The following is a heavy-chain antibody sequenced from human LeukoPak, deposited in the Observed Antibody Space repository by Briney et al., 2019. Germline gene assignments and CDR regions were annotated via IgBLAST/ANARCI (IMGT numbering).Heavy chain of an antibody. D-gene: IGHD3-9*01. J-gene: IGHJ4*02. CDR1: GFTFSSYE. CDR3: ARGWGRYFDWLGFDY. V-gene: IGHV3-48*03. CDR2: ISSSGSTI. Sequence: GGSLRLSCAASGFTFSSYEMNWVRQAPGKGLEWVSYISSSGSTIYYADSVKGRFTISRDNAKNSLYLQMNSLRAEDTAVYYCARGWGRYFDWLGFDYWGQGTLVTVSS.